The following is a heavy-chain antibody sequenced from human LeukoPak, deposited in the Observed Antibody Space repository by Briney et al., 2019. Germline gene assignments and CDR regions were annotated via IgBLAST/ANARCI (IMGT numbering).Heavy chain of an antibody. D-gene: IGHD3-10*01. J-gene: IGHJ4*02. CDR3: ARGRVEVFYYGSGSYCDY. V-gene: IGHV1-18*01. CDR1: GYTFTSYG. Sequence: ASVKVSCKASGYTFTSYGISWVRQAPGQGLEWMGWISAYNGNTNYAQKLQGRVTMTTDTSTSTAYMELSSLRSEDTAVYYCARGRVEVFYYGSGSYCDYWGQGTLVTVSS. CDR2: ISAYNGNT.